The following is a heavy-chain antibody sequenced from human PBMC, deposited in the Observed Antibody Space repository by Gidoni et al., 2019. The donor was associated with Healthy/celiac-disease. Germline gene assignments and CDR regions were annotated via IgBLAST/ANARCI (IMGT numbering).Heavy chain of an antibody. D-gene: IGHD3-10*01. V-gene: IGHV4-31*03. Sequence: QVQLQESVPGLVKPSQTLSLPCTVSGGSISRGGYYWSWIRQHPGKGLEWIGYIYDSGSTYYNPSLKSRVTISVDTSKNEFSRKLSSVTAADTAVYYCARDEGSGSQGGYFDYWGQGTLVTVSS. CDR3: ARDEGSGSQGGYFDY. CDR1: GGSISRGGYY. CDR2: IYDSGST. J-gene: IGHJ4*02.